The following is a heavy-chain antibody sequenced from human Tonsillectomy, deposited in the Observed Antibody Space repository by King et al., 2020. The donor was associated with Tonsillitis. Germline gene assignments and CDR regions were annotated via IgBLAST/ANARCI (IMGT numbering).Heavy chain of an antibody. CDR3: ARRGGDFWSEYFETNWFDP. V-gene: IGHV4-59*08. CDR2: IYYSGST. D-gene: IGHD3-3*01. J-gene: IGHJ5*02. CDR1: GGSISSYF. Sequence: VQLQESGPGLVKPSETLSLTCTVSGGSISSYFWSWIRQPPGKGLEWIGYIYYSGSTNYNPSLKSRVSISVDTSKNQFSLKLSSVTAADTAVYYCARRGGDFWSEYFETNWFDPWGQGTLVTVSS.